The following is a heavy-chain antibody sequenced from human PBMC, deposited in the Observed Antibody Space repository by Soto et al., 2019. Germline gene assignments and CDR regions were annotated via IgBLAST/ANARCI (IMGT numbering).Heavy chain of an antibody. V-gene: IGHV3-23*01. Sequence: EVQLLESGGGLVQPGGSLRLSCAASGFTFSSYAMSWDSQAPGKGLEWVSAISGSGGSTYYADSVKGRFTIPRDNSKNTLYLQMNSLRAEDTAVYYCAKDHTVILDYWGQGTLVAVSS. CDR3: AKDHTVILDY. CDR2: ISGSGGST. D-gene: IGHD4-17*01. CDR1: GFTFSSYA. J-gene: IGHJ4*02.